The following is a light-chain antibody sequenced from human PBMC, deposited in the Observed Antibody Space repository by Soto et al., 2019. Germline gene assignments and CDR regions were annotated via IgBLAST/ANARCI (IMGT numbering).Light chain of an antibody. J-gene: IGKJ3*01. V-gene: IGKV3-20*01. CDR3: QQFSGSLT. CDR1: QNIYTGY. CDR2: GAS. Sequence: EVVLTQSPGTLSLSPGESATLSCRASQNIYTGYLAWYQQKPGQAPRLLISGASDRATGIPDRFTGSGSGTDFTLTISRMETEDFAVYYCQQFSGSLTFGPGTKVDFK.